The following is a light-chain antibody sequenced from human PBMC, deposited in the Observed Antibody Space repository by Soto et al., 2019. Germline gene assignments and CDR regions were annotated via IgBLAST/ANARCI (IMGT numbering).Light chain of an antibody. CDR2: RNN. J-gene: IGLJ7*01. CDR1: SSNIGAGYD. CDR3: AAWDDSLSAYVV. V-gene: IGLV1-47*01. Sequence: QSVLTQPPSVSGAPGQRVTISCTGSSSNIGAGYDVYWYQQFPGTAPKLLIYRNNQRPSGVPDRFSGSKSGTSASLAISGLRSEDEADYYCAAWDDSLSAYVVFGGGTQLTVL.